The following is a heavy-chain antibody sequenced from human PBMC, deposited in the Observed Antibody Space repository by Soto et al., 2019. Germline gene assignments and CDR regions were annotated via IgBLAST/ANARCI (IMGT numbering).Heavy chain of an antibody. V-gene: IGHV4-34*01. CDR3: ARGYRISMVISTTNYFES. D-gene: IGHD3-10*01. J-gene: IGHJ4*02. CDR1: GGPFGGFY. CDR2: IHHGVST. Sequence: SETLSLTCAVNGGPFGGFYWTWIRQSPGKGLEWIGEIHHGVSTNYNPSLKSRVTMSLDTSKNQSFLKLTSVTAADTAAYSCARGYRISMVISTTNYFESWRQGTPVTVSS.